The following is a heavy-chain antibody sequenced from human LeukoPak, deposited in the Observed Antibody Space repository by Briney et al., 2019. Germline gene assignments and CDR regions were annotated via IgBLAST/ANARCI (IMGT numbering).Heavy chain of an antibody. Sequence: PGGSLRLSXAASGFTFSSYSMNWVRQAPGKGREWVSYISSSSSTIYYADSVKGRFTISRDNAKNSLYLQMNSLRAEDTAVYYCASVLWFGELLSPYLDYWGQGTLVTVSS. CDR3: ASVLWFGELLSPYLDY. V-gene: IGHV3-48*01. CDR2: ISSSSSTI. CDR1: GFTFSSYS. J-gene: IGHJ4*02. D-gene: IGHD3-10*01.